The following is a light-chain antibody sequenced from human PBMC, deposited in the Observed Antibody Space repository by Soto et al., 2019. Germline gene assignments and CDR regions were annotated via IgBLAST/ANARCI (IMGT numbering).Light chain of an antibody. V-gene: IGKV1-6*01. Sequence: AIQMTQSPSSLSASVGDRVTITCRASEGIGNDLGWYQQKPGKAPQYLIQAASILQSGVPSRFSGSGSGTEFILTINNLQPEDFASYFCLQVYSFPRTFGLGTKVDIK. CDR2: AAS. CDR3: LQVYSFPRT. CDR1: EGIGND. J-gene: IGKJ1*01.